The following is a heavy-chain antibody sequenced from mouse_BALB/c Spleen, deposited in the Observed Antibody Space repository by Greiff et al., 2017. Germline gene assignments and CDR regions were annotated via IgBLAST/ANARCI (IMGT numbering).Heavy chain of an antibody. V-gene: IGHV1S81*02. D-gene: IGHD2-4*01. J-gene: IGHJ3*01. CDR3: ARGATMIASWLAY. Sequence: VQLQQPGAELVKPGASVKLSCKASGYTFTSYWMHWVKQRPGQGLEWIGEINPSNGRTNYNEKFKSKATLTVDKSSSTAYMQLSSLTSEDSAVYYCARGATMIASWLAYWGQGTLVTVSA. CDR1: GYTFTSYW. CDR2: INPSNGRT.